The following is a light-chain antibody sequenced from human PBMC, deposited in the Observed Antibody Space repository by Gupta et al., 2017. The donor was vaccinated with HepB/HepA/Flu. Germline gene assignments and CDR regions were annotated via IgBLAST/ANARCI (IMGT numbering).Light chain of an antibody. CDR3: QQRDSTPNT. CDR1: QSISSY. J-gene: IGKJ5*01. CDR2: AAS. V-gene: IGKV1-39*01. Sequence: DIQMTQSPSSLSASVGDRVTITCRASQSISSYLNWYQQKPGKVPKLLIYAASSLQSGVPSRFSGSGSGTDFTLTISRLQPEDFATYYCQQRDSTPNTFGQGTLMEIK.